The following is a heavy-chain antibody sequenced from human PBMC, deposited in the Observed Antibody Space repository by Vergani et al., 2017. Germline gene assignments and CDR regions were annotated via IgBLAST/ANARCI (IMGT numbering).Heavy chain of an antibody. V-gene: IGHV3-23*01. J-gene: IGHJ4*02. D-gene: IGHD2-15*01. Sequence: EVQLLESGGGLVQPGGSLRLSCAASGFTFSSYAMSWVRQAPGKGLEWVSAISGSGGSTYYADSVKGRFTISRDNSKNTLYLQMNSRRAEDTAVYYCAARSCSGGSCYLDYWGQGTLVTVSS. CDR2: ISGSGGST. CDR3: AARSCSGGSCYLDY. CDR1: GFTFSSYA.